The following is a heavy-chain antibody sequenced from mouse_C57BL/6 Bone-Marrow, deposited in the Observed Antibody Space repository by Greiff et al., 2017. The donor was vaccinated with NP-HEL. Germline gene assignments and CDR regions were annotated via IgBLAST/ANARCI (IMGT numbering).Heavy chain of an antibody. D-gene: IGHD2-3*01. CDR2: IDPANGNT. Sequence: EVQRVESVAELVRPGASVKLSCTASGFNIKNTYMHWVKQRPEQGLEWIGRIDPANGNTKYAPKFQGKATITADTSSNTAYLQLSSLTSEDTAIYYCARGDGYPHYYAMDYWGQGTSVTVSS. V-gene: IGHV14-3*01. CDR3: ARGDGYPHYYAMDY. CDR1: GFNIKNTY. J-gene: IGHJ4*01.